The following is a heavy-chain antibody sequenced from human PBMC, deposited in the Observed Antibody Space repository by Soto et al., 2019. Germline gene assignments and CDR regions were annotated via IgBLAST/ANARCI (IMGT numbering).Heavy chain of an antibody. CDR1: GYTFTGYY. Sequence: ASVKVSFKASGYTFTGYYMHWVRQAPGQGLEWMGWINPNSGGTNYAQKFQGRVTMTRDTSISTAYMELSRLRSDDTAVYYCARISIWFGAANWFDPWGQGTLVTVSS. CDR3: ARISIWFGAANWFDP. CDR2: INPNSGGT. D-gene: IGHD3-10*01. J-gene: IGHJ5*02. V-gene: IGHV1-2*02.